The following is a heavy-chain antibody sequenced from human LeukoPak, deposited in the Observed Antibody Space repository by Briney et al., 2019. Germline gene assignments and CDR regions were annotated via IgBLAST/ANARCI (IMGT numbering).Heavy chain of an antibody. CDR1: GFTFNAFG. D-gene: IGHD3-9*01. J-gene: IGHJ4*02. CDR3: AGGTGFIIKD. V-gene: IGHV3-21*04. CDR2: ISSNNRYI. Sequence: PGGSLRLSCAASGFTFNAFGMNWVRQAPGKGLEWVSSISSNNRYIYYADSVKGRFTISRDNAKNSLYLQMNNLRVEDTAMYYCAGGTGFIIKDWGQGTLVTVSS.